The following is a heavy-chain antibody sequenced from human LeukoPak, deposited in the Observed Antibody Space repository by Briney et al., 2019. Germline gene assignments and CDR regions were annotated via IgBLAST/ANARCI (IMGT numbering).Heavy chain of an antibody. D-gene: IGHD3-10*01. CDR2: INPNSGGT. J-gene: IGHJ5*02. CDR1: GYTFTGYY. CDR3: ARTAITMVRGVISRWFDP. V-gene: IGHV1-2*02. Sequence: ASVKVSCKASGYTFTGYYMHWVRQAPGQGREWMGWINPNSGGTNYAQKFQGRVTMTRDTSISTAYMELSRLRSDDTAVYYCARTAITMVRGVISRWFDPWGQGTLVTVSS.